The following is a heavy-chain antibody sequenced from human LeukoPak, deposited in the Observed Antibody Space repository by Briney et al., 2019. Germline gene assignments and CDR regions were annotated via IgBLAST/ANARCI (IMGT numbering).Heavy chain of an antibody. CDR1: GGSISSYY. J-gene: IGHJ6*02. CDR3: ANMGPGPFGESTAYYYYYGMDV. Sequence: PSETLSLTCTVSGGSISSYYWSWLRQPAGKGLEWIGRIYTSGSTNYNPSLKSRVTMSVDTSKNQFSLKLSSVTAADTAVYYCANMGPGPFGESTAYYYYYGMDVWGQGTTVTVSS. V-gene: IGHV4-4*07. CDR2: IYTSGST. D-gene: IGHD3-10*01.